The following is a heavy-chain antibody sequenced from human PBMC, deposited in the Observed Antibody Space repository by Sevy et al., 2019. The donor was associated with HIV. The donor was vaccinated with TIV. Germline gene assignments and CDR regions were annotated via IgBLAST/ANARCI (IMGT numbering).Heavy chain of an antibody. CDR2: ISYDGSNK. J-gene: IGHJ1*01. V-gene: IGHV3-30*04. CDR3: ARVGDLSSGWYNPYFQH. CDR1: GFTFSSYA. D-gene: IGHD6-19*01. Sequence: GGSLRLSCAASGFTFSSYAMHWVRQAPGKGLEWVAVISYDGSNKYYADSVKGRFTISRDNSKNTQYLQMNSLRAEDTAVYYCARVGDLSSGWYNPYFQHWGQGTLVTVSS.